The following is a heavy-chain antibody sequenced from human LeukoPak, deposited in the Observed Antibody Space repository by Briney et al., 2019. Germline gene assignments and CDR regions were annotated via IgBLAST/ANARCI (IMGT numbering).Heavy chain of an antibody. V-gene: IGHV4-59*01. CDR1: GGSISSYY. CDR2: MYSSGST. J-gene: IGHJ4*02. CDR3: VRNYDFWSGYLDY. Sequence: SETLSLTCNVSGGSISSYYWTWIRQPPGKGLEWVGYMYSSGSTDYNPSLKSRVTISLDTSKRQISLKLTSVTAADTAVYYCVRNYDFWSGYLDYWGQGTLVTVSP. D-gene: IGHD3-3*01.